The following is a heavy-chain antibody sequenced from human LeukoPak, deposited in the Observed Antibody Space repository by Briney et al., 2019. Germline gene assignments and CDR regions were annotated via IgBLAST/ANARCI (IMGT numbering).Heavy chain of an antibody. D-gene: IGHD5-18*01. CDR2: ISSSSSYI. J-gene: IGHJ4*02. CDR1: GFTFSSYW. Sequence: GGSLRLSCAASGFTFSSYWMSWVRQAPGKGLEWVSSISSSSSYIYYADSVKGRFTISRDNAKNSLYLQMNSLRAEDTAVYYCASSVDTAFNYWGQGTLVTVSS. CDR3: ASSVDTAFNY. V-gene: IGHV3-21*01.